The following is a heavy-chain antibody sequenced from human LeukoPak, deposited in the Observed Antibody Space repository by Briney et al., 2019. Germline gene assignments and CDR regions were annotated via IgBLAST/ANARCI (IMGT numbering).Heavy chain of an antibody. CDR1: GGSFSGYY. D-gene: IGHD3-22*01. J-gene: IGHJ4*02. CDR2: ISGSGGST. V-gene: IGHV3-23*01. Sequence: ETLSLTCAVYGGSFSGYYWSWVRQAPGKGLEWVSAISGSGGSTYYADSVKGRFTISRDNSKNTLYLQMNSLRAEDTAVYYCAIDSSGYSGYWGQGTLVTVSS. CDR3: AIDSSGYSGY.